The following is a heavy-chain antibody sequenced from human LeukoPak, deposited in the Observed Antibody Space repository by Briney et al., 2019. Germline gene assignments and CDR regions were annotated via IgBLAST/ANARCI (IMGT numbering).Heavy chain of an antibody. D-gene: IGHD2-21*02. CDR1: GYTFTSYY. V-gene: IGHV1-46*01. CDR2: INPSGGST. CDR3: VRDGPVYCGGDCYPDY. Sequence: ASVKVSCKASGYTFTSYYMHWVRQAPGQGLEWMGIINPSGGSTSYAQKFQGRVTMTRDTSTSTVYMELSSLRSEDTAVYYCVRDGPVYCGGDCYPDYWGQGTLVTVSS. J-gene: IGHJ4*02.